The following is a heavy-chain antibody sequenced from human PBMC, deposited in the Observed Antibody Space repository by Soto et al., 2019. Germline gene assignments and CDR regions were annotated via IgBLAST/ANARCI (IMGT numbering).Heavy chain of an antibody. CDR2: ISAYNGNT. CDR1: GYTFTSYG. J-gene: IGHJ5*02. CDR3: ARESITMVRGVIIHNWFDP. D-gene: IGHD3-10*01. Sequence: ASVNGSCKASGYTFTSYGISWVRQAPGQGLEWMGWISAYNGNTNYAQKLQGRVTMTTDTSTSTAYMELRSLRSDDTAVYYCARESITMVRGVIIHNWFDPWGQGTLVTVSS. V-gene: IGHV1-18*01.